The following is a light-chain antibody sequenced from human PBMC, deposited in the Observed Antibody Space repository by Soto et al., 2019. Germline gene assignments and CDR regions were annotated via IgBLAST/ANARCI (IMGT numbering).Light chain of an antibody. J-gene: IGKJ1*01. Sequence: EIVMTQSPATLSVSPGERATLSCRASQSVGSDYLAWYQQKPGQAPRIIIFGASGRATGIPDRFSGSGSGTEFTLTISRLEPEDFAMYYCQQYGSLSWTFGQGTKVDIK. V-gene: IGKV3-20*01. CDR3: QQYGSLSWT. CDR1: QSVGSDY. CDR2: GAS.